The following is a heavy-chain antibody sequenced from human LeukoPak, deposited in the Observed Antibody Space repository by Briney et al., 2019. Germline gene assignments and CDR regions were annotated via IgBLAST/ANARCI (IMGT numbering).Heavy chain of an antibody. CDR2: INHSGST. J-gene: IGHJ4*02. D-gene: IGHD6-19*01. V-gene: IGHV4-34*01. CDR3: ARGPGWQWLVRGFDY. CDR1: GGSFSGYY. Sequence: SETLSLTCAVYGGSFSGYYWSWIRQPPGKGLEWIGEINHSGSTNYNPSLKSRVTISVDTSKNLFSLKLSSVTAADTAVYYCARGPGWQWLVRGFDYWGQGTLVTVSS.